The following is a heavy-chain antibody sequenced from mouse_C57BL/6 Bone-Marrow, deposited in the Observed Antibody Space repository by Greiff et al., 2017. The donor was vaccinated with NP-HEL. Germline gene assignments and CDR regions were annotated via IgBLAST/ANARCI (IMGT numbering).Heavy chain of an antibody. CDR3: QDGHGNSGYFDV. CDR1: GYTFTSYW. D-gene: IGHD2-1*01. CDR2: IHPNSGST. Sequence: QVQLQQPGAELVKPGASVKLSCKASGYTFTSYWMHWVKQRPGQGLEWIGMIHPNSGSTNYNEKFKSKATLTVDKSSSTAYMQLSSLTSADSAVYYCQDGHGNSGYFDVGGTGTTVTVSS. J-gene: IGHJ1*03. V-gene: IGHV1-64*01.